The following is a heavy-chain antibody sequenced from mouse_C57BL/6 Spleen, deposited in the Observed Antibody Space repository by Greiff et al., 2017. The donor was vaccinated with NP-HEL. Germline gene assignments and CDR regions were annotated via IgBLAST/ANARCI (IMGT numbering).Heavy chain of an antibody. J-gene: IGHJ2*01. CDR3: FITTVVATSYYFDY. D-gene: IGHD1-1*01. Sequence: VQLQQSGPELVKPGASVKISCKASGYAFSSSWMNWVKQRPGKGLEWIGRIYPGDGDTNYNGKFKGKATLTADKSSSTAYMQLSSLTSEDSAVYFCFITTVVATSYYFDYWGKGTTLTVSS. CDR1: GYAFSSSW. CDR2: IYPGDGDT. V-gene: IGHV1-82*01.